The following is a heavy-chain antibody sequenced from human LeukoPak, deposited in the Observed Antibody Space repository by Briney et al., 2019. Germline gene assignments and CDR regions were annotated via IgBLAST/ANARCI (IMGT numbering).Heavy chain of an antibody. D-gene: IGHD6-19*01. CDR1: GGSFSGYY. V-gene: IGHV4-34*01. Sequence: SSETLSLTCAVYGGSFSGYYWSWIRQPPGKGLEWIGEINHSGSTNYNPSLKSRVTISVDTSKNQFSLKLSSVTAADTAVYYCAREISVADNWFDPWGQGTLVTVSS. CDR2: INHSGST. CDR3: AREISVADNWFDP. J-gene: IGHJ5*02.